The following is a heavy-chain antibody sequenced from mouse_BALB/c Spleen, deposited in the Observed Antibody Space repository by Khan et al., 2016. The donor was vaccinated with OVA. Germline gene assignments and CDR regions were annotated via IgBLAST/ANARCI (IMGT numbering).Heavy chain of an antibody. Sequence: QVRLQQSGAELVRPGASVKLSCKASGYTFTNYWINWVKQGPGQGLEWIGNIYPSDSYTNYNQKFKDKATLTVDKFSSTAYMQLSSPTSEGSAVYYCTRGDPGNFDFWGQGTTLTVSS. CDR3: TRGDPGNFDF. CDR1: GYTFTNYW. D-gene: IGHD2-13*01. CDR2: IYPSDSYT. V-gene: IGHV1-69*02. J-gene: IGHJ2*01.